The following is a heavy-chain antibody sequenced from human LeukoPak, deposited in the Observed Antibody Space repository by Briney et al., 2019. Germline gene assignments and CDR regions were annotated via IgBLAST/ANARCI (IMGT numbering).Heavy chain of an antibody. Sequence: SETLSLTCTVPGGSISSGGYHWGWIRQLPGKGLEYIGYDFSSGSAYYSPSLKSRLTMSLDTSKNQFSLKLSSMTAADTAVYYCAGIVVVPAAYHDAFDIWGQGTMVTVSS. V-gene: IGHV4-31*03. CDR1: GGSISSGGYH. J-gene: IGHJ3*02. D-gene: IGHD2-2*01. CDR3: AGIVVVPAAYHDAFDI. CDR2: DFSSGSA.